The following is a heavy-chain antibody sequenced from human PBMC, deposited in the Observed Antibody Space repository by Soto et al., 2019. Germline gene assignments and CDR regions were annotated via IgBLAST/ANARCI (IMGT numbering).Heavy chain of an antibody. CDR3: ASPKIAFYNWFDP. CDR1: GGSIGSGGYS. J-gene: IGHJ5*02. CDR2: IYYSGST. Sequence: SETLSLTCGVSGGSIGSGGYSWSWIQQPPGKGLEWIGSIYYSGSTYYNPSLKSRVTISVDTSKNQFSLKLSSVTAADTAVYYCASPKIAFYNWFDPWGQGTLVTVSS. V-gene: IGHV4-30-2*03. D-gene: IGHD3-3*02.